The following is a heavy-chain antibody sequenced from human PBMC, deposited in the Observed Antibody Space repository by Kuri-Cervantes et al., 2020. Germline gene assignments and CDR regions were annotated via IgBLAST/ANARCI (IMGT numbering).Heavy chain of an antibody. CDR2: IWYDGSNK. V-gene: IGHV3-30*02. Sequence: GGSLRLSCAASGFTFSSYGMHWVRQAPGKGLEWVAVIWYDGSNKYYADSVKGRFTISRDNSKNTLYLQMNSLRAEDTAVYYCAKDHGGSYGRWYYYYGMDVWGQGTTVTVSS. J-gene: IGHJ6*02. D-gene: IGHD1-26*01. CDR3: AKDHGGSYGRWYYYYGMDV. CDR1: GFTFSSYG.